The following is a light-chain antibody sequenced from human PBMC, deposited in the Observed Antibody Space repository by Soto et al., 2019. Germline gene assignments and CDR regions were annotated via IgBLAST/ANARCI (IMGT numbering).Light chain of an antibody. V-gene: IGKV3-15*01. Sequence: EILMTQSPATLSLSPGEGVTLSCRAAQDVTNSVAWYQQKSGQAPRLLIYDASARASGVSARFSGSGSGTDFTLTISGLLSEDSAVYFCQQYIRRPLSFGQGTRLEIK. CDR2: DAS. CDR1: QDVTNS. J-gene: IGKJ5*01. CDR3: QQYIRRPLS.